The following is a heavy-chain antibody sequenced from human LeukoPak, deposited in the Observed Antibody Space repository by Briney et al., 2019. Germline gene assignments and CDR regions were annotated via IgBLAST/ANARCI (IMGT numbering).Heavy chain of an antibody. CDR3: ARVQRIAVAGTFDY. CDR2: INWNGGST. Sequence: GGSLRLSCAASGFTFDAYGMSWVRQAPGKGLEWVSGINWNGGSTGYSDSVKGRFTISRDNAKNSLYLQMNSLRAEDTALYYCARVQRIAVAGTFDYWGQGTLVTVSS. CDR1: GFTFDAYG. J-gene: IGHJ4*02. D-gene: IGHD6-19*01. V-gene: IGHV3-20*04.